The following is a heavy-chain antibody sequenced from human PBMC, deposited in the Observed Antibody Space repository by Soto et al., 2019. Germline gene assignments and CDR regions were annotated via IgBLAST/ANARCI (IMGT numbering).Heavy chain of an antibody. CDR2: ISWNSGSI. Sequence: EVQLVESGGGLVQPGRSLRLSCAASGFTFDDYAMHWVRQAPGKGLAWVSGISWNSGSIGYADSVKGRFTISRDNDKNSLYLQMNSLRAEDTALYYCAKEVVVVEEGGGYGMDVWGQGATVTVSS. CDR3: AKEVVVVEEGGGYGMDV. D-gene: IGHD2-15*01. V-gene: IGHV3-9*01. CDR1: GFTFDDYA. J-gene: IGHJ6*02.